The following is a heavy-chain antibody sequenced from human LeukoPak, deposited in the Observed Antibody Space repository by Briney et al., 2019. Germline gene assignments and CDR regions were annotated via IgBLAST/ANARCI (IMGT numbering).Heavy chain of an antibody. D-gene: IGHD3-10*01. CDR2: ISSRSNYI. V-gene: IGHV3-21*01. J-gene: IGHJ4*02. CDR1: GFSFSDHN. CDR3: ARGYLGFGESGFDY. Sequence: RTGGSLRLSCAVSGFSFSDHNMNWVRQATGKGLEWVASISSRSNYIYYADSLKGRVTVSRDNARNSLFLQMTSLRAEDTAVYYCARGYLGFGESGFDYWGQGTQVIVSS.